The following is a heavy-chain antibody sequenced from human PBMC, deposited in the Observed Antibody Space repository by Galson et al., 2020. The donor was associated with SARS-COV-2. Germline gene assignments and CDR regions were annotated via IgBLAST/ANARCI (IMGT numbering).Heavy chain of an antibody. V-gene: IGHV6-1*01. J-gene: IGHJ6*02. CDR2: TYYRTKWFH. Sequence: SQTLSLTCAISGDSVSSNRATWNWIRQSPSRGLEWLGRTYYRTKWFHDYALSVKSRISINPDTSKNQFSLQLNSVTPEDTAVYYCARGGDCSTTSCYNDQYGMDVWGQGTTVTVSS. D-gene: IGHD2-2*02. CDR1: GDSVSSNRAT. CDR3: ARGGDCSTTSCYNDQYGMDV.